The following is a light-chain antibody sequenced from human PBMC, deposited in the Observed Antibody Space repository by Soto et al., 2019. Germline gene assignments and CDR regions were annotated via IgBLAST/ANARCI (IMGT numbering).Light chain of an antibody. CDR3: SSYTSSSTLV. CDR1: SSDVGGYNY. CDR2: EVI. V-gene: IGLV2-14*01. Sequence: QSALTQPASVSGSPGQSITISCTATSSDVGGYNYVSWFQQYPGKAPKLMIYEVINRPSGVSNRFSGSKSGSTASLIISGLQAEDEADYYCSSYTSSSTLVFGGGTQLTVL. J-gene: IGLJ2*01.